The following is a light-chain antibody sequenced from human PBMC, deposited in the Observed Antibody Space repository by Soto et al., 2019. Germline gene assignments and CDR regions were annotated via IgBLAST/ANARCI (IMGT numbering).Light chain of an antibody. CDR2: LGS. J-gene: IGKJ2*01. CDR3: MQGLLPMYT. Sequence: IALTQSPLSLPVTPGEPASISCRSSQTLLHGNGYNYLDWYLQKPGQSPQLLIYLGSNRASGVPYRFSGSGSGTDLTLKISRVEAEDVGSFYCMQGLLPMYTFGQGTKLEIK. CDR1: QTLLHGNGYNY. V-gene: IGKV2-28*01.